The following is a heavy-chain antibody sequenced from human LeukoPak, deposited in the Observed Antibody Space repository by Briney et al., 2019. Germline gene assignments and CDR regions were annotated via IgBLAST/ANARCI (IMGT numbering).Heavy chain of an antibody. V-gene: IGHV1-2*02. Sequence: ASVNVSCTASVYTLTLYYLHWVRQAPGQGLEWMGWINPNTGATHSAQKFQGRITMTRDTSISTAYMDLSRLRSDDTAVYYCARDRVGSGWPRPYYFEVWGQGTLVTVSS. D-gene: IGHD6-25*01. J-gene: IGHJ4*02. CDR3: ARDRVGSGWPRPYYFEV. CDR2: INPNTGAT. CDR1: VYTLTLYY.